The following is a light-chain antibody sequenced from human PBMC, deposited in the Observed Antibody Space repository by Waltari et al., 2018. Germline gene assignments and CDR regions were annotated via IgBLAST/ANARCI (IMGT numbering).Light chain of an antibody. Sequence: DIVMTQSPLSLPVTLGEPASISCRSSQSLLDSENGKTYLDWYLQKPGQSPQLLIYEVSNRASGVPDRFSGSGSDTDFTLKISGVEAKDVGVYYCMQAIEYPFTFGPGTKLDIK. V-gene: IGKV2-40*01. CDR2: EVS. J-gene: IGKJ3*01. CDR1: QSLLDSENGKTY. CDR3: MQAIEYPFT.